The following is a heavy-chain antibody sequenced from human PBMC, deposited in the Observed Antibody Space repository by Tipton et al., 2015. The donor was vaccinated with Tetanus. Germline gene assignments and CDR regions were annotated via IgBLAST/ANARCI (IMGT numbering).Heavy chain of an antibody. J-gene: IGHJ6*02. CDR1: GGSISSYY. D-gene: IGHD3-3*01. CDR2: IYTSGST. Sequence: GLVKPSETLSLTCTVSGGSISSYYWSWIRQPAGKGLEWIGRIYTSGSTNYNPSLKSRVTISVDKSKNQFSLKLSSVTAADTAVYYCARDQRIRFLEPTSFFFNYGMDVWGQGTTVTVSS. CDR3: ARDQRIRFLEPTSFFFNYGMDV. V-gene: IGHV4-4*07.